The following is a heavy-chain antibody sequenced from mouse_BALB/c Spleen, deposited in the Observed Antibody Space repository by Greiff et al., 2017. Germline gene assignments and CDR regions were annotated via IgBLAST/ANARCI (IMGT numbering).Heavy chain of an antibody. Sequence: EVKLMESGGGLVKPGGSLKLSCAASGFTFSSYAMSWVRQTPEKRLEWVGSISSGGSTYYPDSVKGRFTISRDNARNILYLQMSSLRSEDTAMYYCERGYCGNFDYWGQGTTLTVSS. CDR1: GFTFSSYA. D-gene: IGHD1-1*01. CDR2: ISSGGST. J-gene: IGHJ2*01. V-gene: IGHV5-6-5*01. CDR3: ERGYCGNFDY.